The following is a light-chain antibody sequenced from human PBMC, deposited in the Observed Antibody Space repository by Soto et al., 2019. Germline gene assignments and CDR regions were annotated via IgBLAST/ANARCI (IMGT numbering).Light chain of an antibody. Sequence: IVLTQSPGTVSLSPGERATLSCRASQSGSSSYLAWYQQRPGQAPRLLIFGASTRATGIPDRFSGSGSGTDFTLTISRLEPEDSAVYFCQHYGSSQWTLGQWTFGQGTKVEI. CDR3: QHYGSSQWTLGQWT. CDR1: QSGSSSY. J-gene: IGKJ1*01. V-gene: IGKV3-20*01. CDR2: GAS.